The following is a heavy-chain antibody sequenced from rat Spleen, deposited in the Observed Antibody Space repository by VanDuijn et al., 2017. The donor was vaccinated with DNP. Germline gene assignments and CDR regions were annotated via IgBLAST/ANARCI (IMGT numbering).Heavy chain of an antibody. J-gene: IGHJ2*01. CDR3: AGRPPPTRGPFDY. CDR1: GFIFSNHW. V-gene: IGHV5-31*01. D-gene: IGHD1-4*01. Sequence: EVQLVESGGGLVQPGRSLKLSCVASGFIFSNHWMTWIRQAPGKGLEWVASITNTGDSTYYSDSVKGRFSISRDNAKSTLYLQVNSLRSEDTATYYCAGRPPPTRGPFDYWGQGVTVTVSS. CDR2: ITNTGDST.